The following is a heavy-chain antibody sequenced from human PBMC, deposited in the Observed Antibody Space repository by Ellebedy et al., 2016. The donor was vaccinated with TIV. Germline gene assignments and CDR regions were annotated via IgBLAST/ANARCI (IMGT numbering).Heavy chain of an antibody. Sequence: GGSLRLXXTGSGYSFTSYWIGWVRQMPGKGLEWMGIIYPGDSDTRYSPSFQGQVTISADKSISTAYLQWSSLKASDTAMYYCARNGDYEPFDYWGQGTLVTVSS. CDR3: ARNGDYEPFDY. D-gene: IGHD4-17*01. V-gene: IGHV5-51*01. CDR1: GYSFTSYW. J-gene: IGHJ4*02. CDR2: IYPGDSDT.